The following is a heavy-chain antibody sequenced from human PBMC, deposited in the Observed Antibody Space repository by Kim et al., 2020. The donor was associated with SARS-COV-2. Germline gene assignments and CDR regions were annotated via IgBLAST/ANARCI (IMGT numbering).Heavy chain of an antibody. CDR2: IYYSGST. V-gene: IGHV4-59*01. Sequence: SETLSLTCTVSGGSISSYYWSWIRQPPGKGLEWIGYIYYSGSTNYNPSLKSRVTISVDTSKNQFSLKLSSVTAADTAVYYWAGGGYDYIWGSYRTDYYYYYMDVWGKGTTVTVSS. CDR3: AGGGYDYIWGSYRTDYYYYYMDV. CDR1: GGSISSYY. D-gene: IGHD3-16*02. J-gene: IGHJ6*03.